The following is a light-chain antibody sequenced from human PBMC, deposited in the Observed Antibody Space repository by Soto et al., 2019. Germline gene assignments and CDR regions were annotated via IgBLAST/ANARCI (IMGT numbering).Light chain of an antibody. CDR2: DAS. CDR3: QQRSNWHPST. J-gene: IGKJ5*01. Sequence: EIVLTQSPATLSLSPGERATLSCRASQSISNYLAWYQQKPGQAPRLLIYDASNRATGIPGRFSGSGSGTDVTLTISRLEPEDFAVYYCQQRSNWHPSTFGQGTRLEIK. CDR1: QSISNY. V-gene: IGKV3-11*01.